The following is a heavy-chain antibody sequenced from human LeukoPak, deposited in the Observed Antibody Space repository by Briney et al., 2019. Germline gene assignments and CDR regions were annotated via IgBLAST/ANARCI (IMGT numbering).Heavy chain of an antibody. J-gene: IGHJ4*02. Sequence: ASVKVSCKASGYTFISYGISWVRQAPGQGLEWMGWISAYNGNTNYAQKLQGRVTMTTDTSTSTAYMELRSLRSEDTAVYYCARHSGSYYALDYWGQGTLVTVSS. CDR3: ARHSGSYYALDY. V-gene: IGHV1-18*01. CDR2: ISAYNGNT. CDR1: GYTFISYG. D-gene: IGHD1-26*01.